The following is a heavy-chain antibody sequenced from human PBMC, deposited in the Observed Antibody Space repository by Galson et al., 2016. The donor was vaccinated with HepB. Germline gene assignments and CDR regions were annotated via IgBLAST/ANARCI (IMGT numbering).Heavy chain of an antibody. CDR3: ARDWGSSWCLH. V-gene: IGHV3-66*01. J-gene: IGHJ4*02. CDR2: IYSRCSA. D-gene: IGHD6-13*01. Sequence: SLRLSCAGSGFTVSRDYMSWVRQAPGKGLEWVSVIYSRCSAYYADSVKGRFTISRDNSKTTLYLQMNSLKAEDTAVYYCARDWGSSWCLHWGQGTLVTVSS. CDR1: GFTVSRDY.